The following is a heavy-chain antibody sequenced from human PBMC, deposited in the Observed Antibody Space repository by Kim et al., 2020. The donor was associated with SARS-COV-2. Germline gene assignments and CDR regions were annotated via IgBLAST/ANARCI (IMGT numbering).Heavy chain of an antibody. CDR3: ARPYHGSGNTAAF. J-gene: IGHJ4*02. CDR2: ISPPNGAT. V-gene: IGHV1-2*06. D-gene: IGHD3-22*01. Sequence: ASVKVSCKTSGYSFSAYYIHWVRQAPGQGLEWMGRISPPNGATSYAQKFQGRVTMTRDTSIATAYMELSSLMSDDTALYYCARPYHGSGNTAAFWGQGTL. CDR1: GYSFSAYY.